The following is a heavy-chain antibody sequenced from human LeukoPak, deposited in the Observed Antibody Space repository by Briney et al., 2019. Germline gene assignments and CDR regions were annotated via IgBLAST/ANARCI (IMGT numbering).Heavy chain of an antibody. CDR1: GFTFSSYA. CDR2: ISANGGST. D-gene: IGHD6-19*01. V-gene: IGHV3-23*01. Sequence: GGSLRLSCAASGFTFSSYAMNWVRQAPGEGLEWVSGISANGGSTYYADSVKGRFTISRDTSKNTLYLQMNSLRAEDTAVYYCAKAWSSDWYDYWGQGTLVTVSS. J-gene: IGHJ4*02. CDR3: AKAWSSDWYDY.